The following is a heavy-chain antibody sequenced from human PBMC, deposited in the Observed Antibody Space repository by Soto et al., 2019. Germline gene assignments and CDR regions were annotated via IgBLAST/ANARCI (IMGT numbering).Heavy chain of an antibody. CDR1: GGSFSGYY. D-gene: IGHD3-10*01. CDR2: INHSGST. J-gene: IGHJ4*02. Sequence: QVQLQQWGAGLLKPSETLSLTCAVYGGSFSGYYWSWIRQPPGKGLEWIGEINHSGSTNYNPSLKRRVTISVDTSKNQVSLKLSSVTAADTAVYYCARGFTSSIDYWGQGTLVTVSS. V-gene: IGHV4-34*01. CDR3: ARGFTSSIDY.